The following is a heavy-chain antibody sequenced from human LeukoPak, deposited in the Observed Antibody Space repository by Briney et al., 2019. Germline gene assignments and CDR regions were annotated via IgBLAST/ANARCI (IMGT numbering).Heavy chain of an antibody. J-gene: IGHJ4*02. D-gene: IGHD6-19*01. CDR1: GFPFSDYL. V-gene: IGHV3-7*03. CDR3: ARDSTWLLDY. Sequence: QPGGSLRLSCFASGFPFSDYLLTWVRQAPGKGLEWVANIKQDGSEKYYVDSVRGRFTISRDNTKNSLYLQINSLRAEDTAVYYCARDSTWLLDYWGQGTLITVSS. CDR2: IKQDGSEK.